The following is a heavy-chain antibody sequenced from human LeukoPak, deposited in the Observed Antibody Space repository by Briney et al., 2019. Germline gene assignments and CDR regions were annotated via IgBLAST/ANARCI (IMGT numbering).Heavy chain of an antibody. Sequence: EASVKVSCKASGYTFTDYAIGWVRQAPGHGLEWMGWISAYNGYTNYAQSLQGRVTMTTDTSTSTAYMELRSLRSDDTAMYFCARVGGTYEGLVDNWGQGTLVTVYS. CDR3: ARVGGTYEGLVDN. J-gene: IGHJ4*02. CDR1: GYTFTDYA. CDR2: ISAYNGYT. V-gene: IGHV1-18*01. D-gene: IGHD1-26*01.